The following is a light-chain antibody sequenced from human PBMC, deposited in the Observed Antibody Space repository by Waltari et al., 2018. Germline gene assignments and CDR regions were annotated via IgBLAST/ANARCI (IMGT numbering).Light chain of an antibody. Sequence: QSALTQPASVSGSPGQPITISCPGTSSDVGSYCLVPWYRQPPGEAPRVMIFEDTKRPSGVSNRFSGSKSGNTASLTISGLQAEDEADYYCFSYTVTNTWLFGGGTKLTVL. CDR1: SSDVGSYCL. J-gene: IGLJ3*02. CDR3: FSYTVTNTWL. V-gene: IGLV2-23*01. CDR2: EDT.